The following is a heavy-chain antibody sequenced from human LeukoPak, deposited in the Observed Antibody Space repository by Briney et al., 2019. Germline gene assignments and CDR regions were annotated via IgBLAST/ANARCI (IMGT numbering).Heavy chain of an antibody. Sequence: GGSLRLSCAASGFTFSSYGMHWVRQAPGKGLEWVAVIWYDGSNKYYADSVKGRFTISRDNSKNTLYLQMNSLRAEDTAVYYCVRAKRSSSSALFDYWGQGTLVTVSS. CDR1: GFTFSSYG. CDR2: IWYDGSNK. CDR3: VRAKRSSSSALFDY. V-gene: IGHV3-33*01. D-gene: IGHD6-13*01. J-gene: IGHJ4*02.